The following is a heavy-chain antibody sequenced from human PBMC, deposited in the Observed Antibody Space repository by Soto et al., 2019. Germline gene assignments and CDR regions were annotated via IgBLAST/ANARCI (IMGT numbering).Heavy chain of an antibody. CDR1: GLPFNNYS. J-gene: IGHJ4*02. D-gene: IGHD1-20*01. V-gene: IGHV3-23*01. Sequence: PGWSLRLSCAVSGLPFNNYSMSWVRKAPGKGLEWVSAISGNGDYTYYADSVKGRFTISRDNSKNTLYLQMNSLRVEDTAVFYCAKVSPQRRASMITAYFDYWGQGTLVTVSS. CDR3: AKVSPQRRASMITAYFDY. CDR2: ISGNGDYT.